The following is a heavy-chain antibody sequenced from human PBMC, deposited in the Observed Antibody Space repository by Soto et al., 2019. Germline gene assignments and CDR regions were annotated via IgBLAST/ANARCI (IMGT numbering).Heavy chain of an antibody. CDR1: GFTFSSYG. CDR3: ARPLRKTSAAHPLYYYGMDV. J-gene: IGHJ6*02. Sequence: QVQLVESGGGVVQPGRSLRLSCAASGFTFSSYGMHWVRQAPGKGLEWVAVIWYDGSNKYYADSVKGRFTISRDNSKNTLYLQMNSLRAEDTAVYYCARPLRKTSAAHPLYYYGMDVWGQGTTVTVSS. CDR2: IWYDGSNK. D-gene: IGHD6-13*01. V-gene: IGHV3-33*01.